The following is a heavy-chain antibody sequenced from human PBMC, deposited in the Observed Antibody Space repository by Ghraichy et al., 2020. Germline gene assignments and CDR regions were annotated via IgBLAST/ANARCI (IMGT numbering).Heavy chain of an antibody. CDR3: ARIRLGRWRRTAFDI. V-gene: IGHV2-26*01. J-gene: IGHJ3*02. CDR1: GFSLSNARMG. Sequence: SGPTLVKPTETLTLTCTVSGFSLSNARMGVSWIRQPPVKALEWLAHIFSNDEKSYSTSLKSRLTISKDTSKSQVVLTMTNMDPVDTATYYCARIRLGRWRRTAFDIWSQGTMVTVSS. D-gene: IGHD5-24*01. CDR2: IFSNDEK.